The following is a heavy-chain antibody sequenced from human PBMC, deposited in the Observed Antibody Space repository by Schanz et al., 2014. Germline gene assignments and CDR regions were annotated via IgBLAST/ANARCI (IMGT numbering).Heavy chain of an antibody. J-gene: IGHJ6*03. Sequence: EVQVVEPGGGLVQPGGSLRLSCTASGFNSDDYAMHWVRQAPGKGLEWVSNIPWNGAAIGYAGSVRGRFTISRDSAKNSLYLQMNSLRPEDTALYYCAKGSRSGSKVMDVWGRGTTVTVSS. CDR2: IPWNGAAI. D-gene: IGHD3-10*01. CDR3: AKGSRSGSKVMDV. CDR1: GFNSDDYA. V-gene: IGHV3-9*02.